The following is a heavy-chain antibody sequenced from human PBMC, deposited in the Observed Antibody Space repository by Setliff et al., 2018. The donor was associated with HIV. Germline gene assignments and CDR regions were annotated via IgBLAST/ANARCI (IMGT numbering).Heavy chain of an antibody. J-gene: IGHJ4*02. CDR1: GCSFTDHY. D-gene: IGHD2-15*01. CDR3: ARVPSRYCSPTTCPFFFDY. V-gene: IGHV1-2*02. Sequence: ASVKVSCKASGCSFTDHYMHWVRQAPGQGLEWMGWINPRSGGTNYAQKFQGTVTMTRDTSINTAYMEMSRLRSDDTAVYYCARVPSRYCSPTTCPFFFDYWGQGTLVTVSS. CDR2: INPRSGGT.